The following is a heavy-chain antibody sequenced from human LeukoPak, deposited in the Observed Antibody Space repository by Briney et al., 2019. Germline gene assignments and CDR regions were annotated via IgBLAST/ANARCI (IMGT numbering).Heavy chain of an antibody. Sequence: GGSLRLSCAASGFIFTSYAMHWVRQAPGKGLEWVAVISYDGSNKYYADSVKGRFTLSKDTSKNTLYLQMSSLRAEDTAIYYCAKRGSKWDLDNWGQGTLVTVSS. J-gene: IGHJ4*02. CDR3: AKRGSKWDLDN. D-gene: IGHD1-26*01. CDR2: ISYDGSNK. V-gene: IGHV3-33*05. CDR1: GFIFTSYA.